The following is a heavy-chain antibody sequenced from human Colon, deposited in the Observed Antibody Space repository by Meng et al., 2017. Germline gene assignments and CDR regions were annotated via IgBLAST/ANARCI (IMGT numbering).Heavy chain of an antibody. V-gene: IGHV1-18*01. CDR3: ASGVLSLLSPNYYYGMDV. J-gene: IGHJ6*02. CDR2: ISGYNGNT. D-gene: IGHD3-9*01. Sequence: ASVKVSCKASGYTFTSYGISWVRQAPGQGLEWMGWISGYNGNTNYAQKLQGRVTMTTDTFKSTAYMELSRLRSDYTAVYYWASGVLSLLSPNYYYGMDVWGQGTTVTVSS. CDR1: GYTFTSYG.